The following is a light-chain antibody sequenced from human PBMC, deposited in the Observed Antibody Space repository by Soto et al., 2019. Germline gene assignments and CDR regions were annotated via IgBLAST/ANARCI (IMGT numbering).Light chain of an antibody. J-gene: IGKJ5*01. CDR2: DAS. CDR3: QQLNSYPIT. Sequence: DIQMTQAPSSLSASVGDRVTITCQASQDISNLLNWYQQKPGKAPKLLIYDASNLETGVPSRFSGSGSGTDFTFTISSLQPEDFATYYCQQLNSYPITFGQGTRLEIK. CDR1: QDISNL. V-gene: IGKV1-33*01.